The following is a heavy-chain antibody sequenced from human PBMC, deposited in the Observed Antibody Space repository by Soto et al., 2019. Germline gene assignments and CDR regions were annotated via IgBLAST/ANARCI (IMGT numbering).Heavy chain of an antibody. CDR2: IAYSGDT. Sequence: PSETLSLTCTVSGGSITSADSYYFWIRKHPGKGLEWIGYIAYSGDTYFNPSLKSRVSILADTSKNHFSLKPSSVTAADTAVYYCARDFERSAIGPWGQGILVTVSS. D-gene: IGHD3-9*01. J-gene: IGHJ5*02. CDR1: GGSITSADSY. V-gene: IGHV4-31*03. CDR3: ARDFERSAIGP.